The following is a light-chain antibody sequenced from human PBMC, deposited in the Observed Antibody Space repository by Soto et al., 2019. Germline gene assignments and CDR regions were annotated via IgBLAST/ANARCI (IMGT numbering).Light chain of an antibody. V-gene: IGLV2-14*01. CDR1: SSDVGSYNY. Sequence: QSVLTQPASVSGSPGQSITISCTGTSSDVGSYNYVSWYQHHPGKAPKLMIYEVSNRPSGVSNRFSGSKSGNTASLTISGLQAEDEAAYYCSSYTTSGTLVFGGGTQLTVL. CDR3: SSYTTSGTLV. J-gene: IGLJ3*02. CDR2: EVS.